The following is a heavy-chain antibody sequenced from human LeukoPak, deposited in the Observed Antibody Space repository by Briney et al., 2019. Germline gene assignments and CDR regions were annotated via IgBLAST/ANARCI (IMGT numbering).Heavy chain of an antibody. J-gene: IGHJ6*03. CDR3: ARAADIVATYYYYYYMDV. D-gene: IGHD5-12*01. CDR1: GYTFTSYD. V-gene: IGHV1-8*01. CDR2: MNSNSGNA. Sequence: ASVKVSCKASGYTFTSYDINWVRQATGQGLEWMGWMNSNSGNAGYAQKFQGRVTMTRNTSISTAYMELSSLRSEDTAVYYCARAADIVATYYYYYYMDVWGKGTTVTVSS.